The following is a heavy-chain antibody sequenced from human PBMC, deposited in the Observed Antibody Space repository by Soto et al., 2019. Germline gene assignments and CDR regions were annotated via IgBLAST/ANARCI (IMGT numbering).Heavy chain of an antibody. J-gene: IGHJ4*02. CDR3: AREGYAYGLDF. D-gene: IGHD3-10*01. Sequence: GGSLRLSCAASGLSVSDKYMIWVRQAPGKGLEWVSLTYTGGNSYFADFVKGRFIVSRDISKNTLFLHMNSLAAEDTAVYYCAREGYAYGLDFWGQGSLVTVSS. CDR1: GLSVSDKY. V-gene: IGHV3-53*01. CDR2: TYTGGNS.